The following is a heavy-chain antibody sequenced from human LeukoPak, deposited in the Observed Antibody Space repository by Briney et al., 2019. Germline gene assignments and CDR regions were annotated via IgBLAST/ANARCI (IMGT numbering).Heavy chain of an antibody. CDR2: IYYSGST. Sequence: PSETLSLTCTVSGGSISSSSYYWGWIRQPPGKGLEWIGSIYYSGSTYYNPSLKSRVTISVDTSKNQFSLKLSSVTAADTAVYYCARDSPAYCGGDCSPDAFDIWGQGTMVAVSS. CDR3: ARDSPAYCGGDCSPDAFDI. CDR1: GGSISSSSYY. V-gene: IGHV4-39*07. D-gene: IGHD2-21*02. J-gene: IGHJ3*02.